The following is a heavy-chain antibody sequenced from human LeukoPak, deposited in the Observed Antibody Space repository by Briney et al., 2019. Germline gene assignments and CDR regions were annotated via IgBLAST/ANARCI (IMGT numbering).Heavy chain of an antibody. V-gene: IGHV3-23*01. CDR1: EFTFSNFA. CDR2: LSGSGDNT. D-gene: IGHD3-22*01. J-gene: IGHJ3*02. CDR3: AKDLLQTFFFDSSGYYSDAFGM. Sequence: PGGSLRLSCAASEFTFSNFAMSWVRQAPGKGLEWVSTLSGSGDNTYYADSVKGRFTISRDNSKNTLSLHMNTLRAEDTAVYYCAKDLLQTFFFDSSGYYSDAFGMWGQGTMVTVSP.